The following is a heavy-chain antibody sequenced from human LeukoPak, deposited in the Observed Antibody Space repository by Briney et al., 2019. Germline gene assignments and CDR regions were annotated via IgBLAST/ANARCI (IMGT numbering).Heavy chain of an antibody. J-gene: IGHJ4*02. D-gene: IGHD3-10*01. CDR2: IIPIFGTA. CDR3: VCYYGSGSYQKYYFDY. V-gene: IGHV1-69*06. CDR1: GGTSSSYA. Sequence: EASVKVSCKASGGTSSSYAISWVRQAPGQGLEWMGGIIPIFGTANYAQKFQGRVTITADKSTSTAYMELSSLRSEDTAVYYCVCYYGSGSYQKYYFDYWGQGTLVTVSS.